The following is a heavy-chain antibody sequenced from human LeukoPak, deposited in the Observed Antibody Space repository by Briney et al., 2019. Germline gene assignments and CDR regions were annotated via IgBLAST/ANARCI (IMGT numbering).Heavy chain of an antibody. V-gene: IGHV5-51*01. CDR1: GYSFTSYW. D-gene: IGHD3-22*01. Sequence: GESLKISCKGSGYSFTSYWIGWVRQMPGKGLEWMGIIYPGDPDTRYSPSFQGQVTISADKSISTAYLQWSSLKASDTAMYYCARDYYDSSGYYSNWFDPWGQGTLVTVSS. CDR3: ARDYYDSSGYYSNWFDP. CDR2: IYPGDPDT. J-gene: IGHJ5*02.